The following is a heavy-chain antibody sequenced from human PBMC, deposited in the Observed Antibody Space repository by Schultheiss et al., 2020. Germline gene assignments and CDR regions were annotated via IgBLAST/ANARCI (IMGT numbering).Heavy chain of an antibody. CDR3: ARRPGYYYYYYGMDV. CDR1: GGSISSGDYY. J-gene: IGHJ6*02. Sequence: SETLSLTCTVSGGSISSGDYYWSWIRQPPGKGLEWIGRIYTSGSTNYNPSLKSRVTISVDTSKNQFSLKLSSVTAADTAVYYCARRPGYYYYYYGMDVWGQGTTVTVSS. CDR2: IYTSGST. V-gene: IGHV4-61*02.